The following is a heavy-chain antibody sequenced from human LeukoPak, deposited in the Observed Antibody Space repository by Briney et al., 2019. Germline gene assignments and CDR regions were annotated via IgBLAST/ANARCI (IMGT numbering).Heavy chain of an antibody. Sequence: PSDTLSLTCAVSGVSISSSEWWIWVRQPPGQGLDWIGEIHRDGRTRYNPSLQTRVTMSIDYSKNQISLKVTSVTAADTAIYYCGKTDIYFNPIDYWGPGSLVTVSS. CDR1: GVSISSSEW. D-gene: IGHD3-9*01. J-gene: IGHJ4*02. CDR3: GKTDIYFNPIDY. CDR2: IHRDGRT. V-gene: IGHV4-4*02.